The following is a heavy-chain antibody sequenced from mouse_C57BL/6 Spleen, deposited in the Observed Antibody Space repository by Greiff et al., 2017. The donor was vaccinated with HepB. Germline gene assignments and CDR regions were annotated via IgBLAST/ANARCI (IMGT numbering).Heavy chain of an antibody. Sequence: EVHLVESGGGLVKPGGSLKLSCAASGFTFSDYGMHWVRQAPEKGLEWVAYISSGSSTIYYADTVKGRFTISRDNAKNTLFLQMTSLRSEDTAMYYCARDYYGSSYGTSLDYWGQGTTLTVSS. D-gene: IGHD1-1*01. CDR1: GFTFSDYG. V-gene: IGHV5-17*01. CDR3: ARDYYGSSYGTSLDY. J-gene: IGHJ2*01. CDR2: ISSGSSTI.